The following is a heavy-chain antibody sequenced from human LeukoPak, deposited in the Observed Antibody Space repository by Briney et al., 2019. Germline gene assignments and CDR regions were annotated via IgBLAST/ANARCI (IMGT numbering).Heavy chain of an antibody. Sequence: GGSLRLSCAASGFTFSSYAMSWVRQAPGKGLEWVPAISGSGGSTYYADSVKGRFTISRDNSKNTLYLQMNSLRAEDTAVYYCAKDQSSSGWYFDYWGQGTLVTVSS. D-gene: IGHD6-19*01. V-gene: IGHV3-23*01. CDR1: GFTFSSYA. J-gene: IGHJ4*02. CDR2: ISGSGGST. CDR3: AKDQSSSGWYFDY.